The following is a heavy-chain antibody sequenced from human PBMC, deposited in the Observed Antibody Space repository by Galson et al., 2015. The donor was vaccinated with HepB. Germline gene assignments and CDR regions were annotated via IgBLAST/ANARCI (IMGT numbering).Heavy chain of an antibody. CDR1: GGTFSSYA. CDR3: ARDRSTGGGGWFDP. V-gene: IGHV1-69*04. J-gene: IGHJ5*02. Sequence: SVKVSCKASGGTFSSYAISWVRQAPGQGLEWMGRIIPILGIANYAQKFQGRVTITADKSTSTAYMELSSLRSEDTAVYYCARDRSTGGGGWFDPWGQGTLVTVSS. D-gene: IGHD1-26*01. CDR2: IIPILGIA.